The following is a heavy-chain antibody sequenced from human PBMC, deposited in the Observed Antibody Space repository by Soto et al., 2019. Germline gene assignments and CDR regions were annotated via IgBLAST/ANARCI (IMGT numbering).Heavy chain of an antibody. CDR3: ASTQQLVPPFYWYFDL. J-gene: IGHJ2*01. V-gene: IGHV1-69*12. CDR1: GGTFSSYA. CDR2: IIPIFGTA. Sequence: QVQLVQSGAEVKKPGSSVKVSCKASGGTFSSYAISWVRQAPGQGLEWMGGIIPIFGTANYAQKFQGRVTITADESTSTAYMELSSLRSEDTAVYYCASTQQLVPPFYWYFDLWGRGTLVTVSS. D-gene: IGHD6-13*01.